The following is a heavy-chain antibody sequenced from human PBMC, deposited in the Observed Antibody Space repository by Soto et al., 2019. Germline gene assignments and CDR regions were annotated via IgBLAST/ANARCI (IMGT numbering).Heavy chain of an antibody. V-gene: IGHV3-23*01. D-gene: IGHD5-18*01. J-gene: IGHJ4*02. CDR3: AKEAGGGTAMVTSYFDY. CDR2: ISGSGRNT. Sequence: EVQLLESGGGLVQPGGSLRLSCAASGVTFSSYALSWVRQAPGKGLEWVSAISGSGRNTYYADSVKGRFTISRDISNSXXYLQMNSLRADDTAIYYGAKEAGGGTAMVTSYFDYWGQGTLVTVSS. CDR1: GVTFSSYA.